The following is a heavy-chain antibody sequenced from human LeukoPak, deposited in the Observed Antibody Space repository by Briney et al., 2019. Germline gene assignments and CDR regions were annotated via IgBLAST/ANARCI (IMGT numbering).Heavy chain of an antibody. CDR2: IIPILGTA. CDR1: GGTFSSYA. Sequence: SVKVSCKASGGTFSSYAISWVRQAPGQGLEWMGRIIPILGTANYAQKFQGRVTITTDESTSTAYMELSSLRSEDTAVYYCAREREEYYYGSGSYYKDLGYFDYWGQGTLVTVSS. D-gene: IGHD3-10*01. J-gene: IGHJ4*02. CDR3: AREREEYYYGSGSYYKDLGYFDY. V-gene: IGHV1-69*11.